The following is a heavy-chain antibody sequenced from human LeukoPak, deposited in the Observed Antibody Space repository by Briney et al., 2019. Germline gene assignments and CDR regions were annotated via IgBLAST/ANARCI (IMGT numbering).Heavy chain of an antibody. Sequence: ASVKLSCKASGYTFTSYYMHWVRYSPGQGLEWMGIINPSGGSTSYAQKFQGRVTMTRDTPTSTVYMELSSLRSEDTAVYYCAREWAIAVAGPNFDYWGQGTLVPVSS. CDR3: AREWAIAVAGPNFDY. D-gene: IGHD6-19*01. CDR1: GYTFTSYY. CDR2: INPSGGST. J-gene: IGHJ4*02. V-gene: IGHV1-46*01.